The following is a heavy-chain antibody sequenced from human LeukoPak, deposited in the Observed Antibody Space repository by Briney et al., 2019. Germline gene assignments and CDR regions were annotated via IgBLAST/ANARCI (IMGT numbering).Heavy chain of an antibody. CDR3: AAEGGLRGPYPSTREAFNM. V-gene: IGHV3-30*03. CDR1: GFTFSSYS. D-gene: IGHD1-26*01. CDR2: TSYDGSNL. Sequence: PGGSLRLSCAASGFTFSSYSMNWVRQAPGKGLEWVAVTSYDGSNLYYADSAKGRFTISRDNSKNTLYMQMNSLRAEDTAVYYCAAEGGLRGPYPSTREAFNMWGLGTLVTVSS. J-gene: IGHJ3*02.